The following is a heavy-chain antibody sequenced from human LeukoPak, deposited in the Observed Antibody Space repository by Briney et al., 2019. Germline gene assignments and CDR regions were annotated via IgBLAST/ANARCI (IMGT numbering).Heavy chain of an antibody. CDR2: ISWNSGSI. J-gene: IGHJ4*02. Sequence: GGSLRLSCVVSGFTFDDYAMHWVRQAPGKGLEWISGISWNSGSIGYGDSVKGRFTISRDNAKNSLYLQMSSLSTEDMALYYCASSKSYYGAFDYWGQGTLVTVSS. CDR3: ASSKSYYGAFDY. D-gene: IGHD3-10*01. V-gene: IGHV3-9*03. CDR1: GFTFDDYA.